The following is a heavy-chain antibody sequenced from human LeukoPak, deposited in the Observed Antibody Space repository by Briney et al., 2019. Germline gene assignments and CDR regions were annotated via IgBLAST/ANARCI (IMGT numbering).Heavy chain of an antibody. CDR3: AREGIAAADYYYYYMDV. D-gene: IGHD6-13*01. V-gene: IGHV3-30*02. CDR1: GFTFSSYG. CDR2: IRYDGSNK. Sequence: GGSLRLSCAASGFTFSSYGMHWVRQAPGKGLEWVAFIRYDGSNKYYADSVKGRFTISRDNSKNTLYLQMNSLRAEDTAVYYCAREGIAAADYYYYYMDVWGKGTTVTVSS. J-gene: IGHJ6*03.